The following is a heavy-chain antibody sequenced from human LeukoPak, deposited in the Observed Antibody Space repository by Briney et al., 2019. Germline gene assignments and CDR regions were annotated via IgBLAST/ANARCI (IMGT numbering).Heavy chain of an antibody. CDR3: ARDSIFGVINCLAL. D-gene: IGHD3-3*01. CDR1: GYTFTYYG. Sequence: GASVKVSCKASGYTFTYYGISWVRQAPGQGLEWMGWISGNDGHTNFAPTVQDRVTMTIDTSTSTAYMELRSLRSDDTAMYYCARDSIFGVINCLALLGQGTLVTVSS. J-gene: IGHJ5*02. V-gene: IGHV1-18*01. CDR2: ISGNDGHT.